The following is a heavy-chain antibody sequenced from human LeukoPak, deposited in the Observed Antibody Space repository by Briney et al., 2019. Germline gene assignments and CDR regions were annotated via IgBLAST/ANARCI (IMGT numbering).Heavy chain of an antibody. J-gene: IGHJ4*02. V-gene: IGHV4-59*01. CDR1: GGSISSYY. Sequence: SETLSLTCTVSGGSISSYYWSWIRQPPGKGLEWIGYIYYIGSPNYNPSLKSRVTISVDTSKSQFSLKLSSVTAADTAMYYCARSNGWYYFDYWGQGTLDTVSS. CDR3: ARSNGWYYFDY. D-gene: IGHD6-19*01. CDR2: IYYIGSP.